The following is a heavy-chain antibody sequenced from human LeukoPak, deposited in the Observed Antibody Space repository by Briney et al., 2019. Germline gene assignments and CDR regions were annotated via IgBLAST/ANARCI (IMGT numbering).Heavy chain of an antibody. Sequence: PSETLSLTCTVSGGSISSSSYYWGWIRQPPGKGLEWIGIIYYSGSTNYNPSLKSRVTISVDTSKNQLSLKLSSVTAADTAVYYCASTGGDYNRPLDYWGQGTLVTVSS. CDR1: GGSISSSSYY. CDR2: IYYSGST. V-gene: IGHV4-39*07. J-gene: IGHJ4*02. D-gene: IGHD4-17*01. CDR3: ASTGGDYNRPLDY.